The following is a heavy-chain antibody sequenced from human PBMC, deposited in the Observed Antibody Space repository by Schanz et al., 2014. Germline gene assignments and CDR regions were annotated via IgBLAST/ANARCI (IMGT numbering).Heavy chain of an antibody. CDR1: GFTFSSYG. CDR2: IWYDENNK. D-gene: IGHD2-2*01. J-gene: IGHJ4*02. Sequence: QVQLVESGGGVVQFGRSLRLSCVASGFTFSSYGMHWVRQAPGKGLEWVAVIWYDENNKYYADSVKGRFTMSRDNSKNTLYLQMNSLRADDTAVYYCAKDLLYGAPMPLNHLDYWGQGTLVTVSS. CDR3: AKDLLYGAPMPLNHLDY. V-gene: IGHV3-33*03.